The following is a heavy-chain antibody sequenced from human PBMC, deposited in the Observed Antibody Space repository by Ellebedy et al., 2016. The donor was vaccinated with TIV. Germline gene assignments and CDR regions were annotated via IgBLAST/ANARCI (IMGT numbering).Heavy chain of an antibody. CDR2: LSYDGNKR. CDR1: GFIFSDYG. CDR3: ARGSRGYLYYYMDV. J-gene: IGHJ6*03. D-gene: IGHD3-22*01. Sequence: GGSLRLXCVASGFIFSDYGMHWFRQAPGKGLEWVAVLSYDGNKRYYADSVVGRFTVSRDNSKNTVFLQMSSLRGDDTADYYCARGSRGYLYYYMDVWGKGTTVIVSS. V-gene: IGHV3-30*03.